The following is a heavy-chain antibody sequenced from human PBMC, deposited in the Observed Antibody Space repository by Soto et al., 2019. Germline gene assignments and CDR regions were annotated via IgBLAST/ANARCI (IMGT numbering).Heavy chain of an antibody. CDR3: ARRWGRTFDY. D-gene: IGHD7-27*01. CDR1: GGSISSYY. J-gene: IGHJ4*02. CDR2: IYYSGST. Sequence: SETLSLTWTVSGGSISSYYWIWIRQPPGKGLEWIGYIYYSGSTKYNPSLKSRVTISVDTSKNQFSLKLSSVTAADTAVYYCARRWGRTFDYWGQGTLVTVSS. V-gene: IGHV4-59*08.